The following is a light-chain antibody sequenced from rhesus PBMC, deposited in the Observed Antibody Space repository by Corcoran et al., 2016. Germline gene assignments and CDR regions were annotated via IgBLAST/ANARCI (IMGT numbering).Light chain of an antibody. CDR1: QGISSG. CDR2: KAA. Sequence: DIQMTQSPSSLSASVGDRVTITCRASQGISSGLAWYQQKPGKAPKLLIYKAADLQGGVPSRLSGSGSGTDFTITISSLKHEDFATYYYQQYNSAPWTFGQETKVEIK. CDR3: QQYNSAPWT. J-gene: IGKJ1*01. V-gene: IGKV1-21*01.